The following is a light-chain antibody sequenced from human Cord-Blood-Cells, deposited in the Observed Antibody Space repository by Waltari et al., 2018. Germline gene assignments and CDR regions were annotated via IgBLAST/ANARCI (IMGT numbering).Light chain of an antibody. J-gene: IGLJ1*01. CDR2: EVS. CDR1: SSDVGGYNY. V-gene: IGLV2-8*01. CDR3: SSYAGSNTYG. Sequence: QSALTQHPSASGSPGTSVTISCTGTSSDVGGYNYVSWYQHDPGKAPKLLIYEVSKWPAVFPCRVLCAKSGNTASLTVSVLQAEDEADYYCSSYAGSNTYGFGTGTKVTVL.